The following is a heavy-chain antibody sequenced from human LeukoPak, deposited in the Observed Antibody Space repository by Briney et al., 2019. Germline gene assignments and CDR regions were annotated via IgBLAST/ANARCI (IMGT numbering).Heavy chain of an antibody. D-gene: IGHD3-10*01. CDR2: ISSSTSYR. V-gene: IGHV3-11*06. CDR3: ASSPDYYGSGSYI. CDR1: GFTFSDYY. J-gene: IGHJ4*02. Sequence: GSLRLSCAASGFTFSDYYMSWIRQAPGKGLEWVSYISSSTSYRNYADSVKGRFTFSRENAKNSLYLQMNSLRAEDTAVYYCASSPDYYGSGSYIWGQGTLVTVSS.